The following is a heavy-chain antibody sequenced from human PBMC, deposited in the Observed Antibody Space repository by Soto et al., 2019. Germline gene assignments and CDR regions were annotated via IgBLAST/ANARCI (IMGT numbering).Heavy chain of an antibody. CDR2: IYPGGSET. CDR1: GYSLTNSFSSYW. D-gene: IGHD5-18*01. V-gene: IGHV5-51*01. J-gene: IGHJ6*03. Sequence: PGESLKISCQGSGYSLTNSFSSYWIGWARQTPGKGLEWMGIIYPGGSETQYNPSFQGQVTISADKSTSTAYLQWRSLKASDTATSHRATQGYTYGPNYYYYYMDVWAKGSTVTVS. CDR3: ATQGYTYGPNYYYYYMDV.